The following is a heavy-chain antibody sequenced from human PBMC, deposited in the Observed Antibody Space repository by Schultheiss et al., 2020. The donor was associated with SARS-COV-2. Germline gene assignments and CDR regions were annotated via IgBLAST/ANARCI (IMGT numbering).Heavy chain of an antibody. CDR3: ARTALMATYSFEDY. J-gene: IGHJ4*02. Sequence: GGSLRLSCAASGFTFSSYGMHWVRQAPGKGLEWVAVIWYDGSNKYYADSVKGRFTISRDNAKNSLYLQMNSLRVEDTAVYYCARTALMATYSFEDYWGQGTLVTVSS. V-gene: IGHV3-33*01. CDR2: IWYDGSNK. CDR1: GFTFSSYG. D-gene: IGHD5-24*01.